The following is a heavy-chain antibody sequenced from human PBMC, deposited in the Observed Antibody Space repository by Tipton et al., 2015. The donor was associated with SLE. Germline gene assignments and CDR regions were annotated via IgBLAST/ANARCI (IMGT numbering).Heavy chain of an antibody. Sequence: SLRLSCAASGFAVTSYYMNWVRQAPGRGLEWVSLIYKTGGTHYADSVEGRFTISRVNFNNTLYLQMNSLKPEDTAIYYCARIVGNGSDLWGQGTMVTVSS. V-gene: IGHV3-53*05. CDR2: IYKTGGT. D-gene: IGHD1-26*01. CDR3: ARIVGNGSDL. CDR1: GFAVTSYY. J-gene: IGHJ3*01.